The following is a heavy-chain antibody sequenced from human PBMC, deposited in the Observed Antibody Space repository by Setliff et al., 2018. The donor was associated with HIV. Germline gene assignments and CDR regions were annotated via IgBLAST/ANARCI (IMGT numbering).Heavy chain of an antibody. CDR2: VSHTGST. J-gene: IGHJ3*02. D-gene: IGHD1-26*01. Sequence: SETLSLTCIVSGGSIRRYYWSWIRQPPGKGLEWIGDVSHTGSTNYSPSLKSRITISADTPKNQFSLKLSSVTAADTAVYYCAREGTYSGTYWVRRVASFDIWGQGTMVTVSS. CDR1: GGSIRRYY. CDR3: AREGTYSGTYWVRRVASFDI. V-gene: IGHV4-34*01.